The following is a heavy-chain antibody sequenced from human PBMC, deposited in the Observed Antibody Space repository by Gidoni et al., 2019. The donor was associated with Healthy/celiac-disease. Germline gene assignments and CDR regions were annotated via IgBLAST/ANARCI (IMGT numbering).Heavy chain of an antibody. CDR3: ARDPYYYDSSGMGDAFDI. J-gene: IGHJ3*02. CDR2: IYTSGST. V-gene: IGHV4-61*02. Sequence: LEWIGRIYTSGSTNYNPSLKSRVTISVDTSKNQFSLKLSSVTAADTAVYYCARDPYYYDSSGMGDAFDIWGQGTMVTVSS. D-gene: IGHD3-22*01.